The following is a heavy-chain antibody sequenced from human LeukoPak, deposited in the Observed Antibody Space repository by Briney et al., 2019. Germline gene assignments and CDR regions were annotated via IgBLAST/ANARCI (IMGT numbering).Heavy chain of an antibody. CDR1: GSPFNSYW. D-gene: IGHD6-19*01. Sequence: GGSLRLSCAASGSPFNSYWMSWVRQAPGKGLEWVANINPDGSETRCVDSVKGRFTVSRDNAGNSLVLQVNSLRVEDTAVYYCAGSRVAVTDTLDPWGQGTLVTVSP. V-gene: IGHV3-7*01. CDR2: INPDGSET. CDR3: AGSRVAVTDTLDP. J-gene: IGHJ5*02.